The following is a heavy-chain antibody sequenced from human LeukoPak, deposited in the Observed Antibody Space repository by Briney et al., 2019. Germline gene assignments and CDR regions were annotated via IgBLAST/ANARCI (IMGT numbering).Heavy chain of an antibody. Sequence: GGSLRLSCAASGFTFITYSMNWVRQAPGKGLEWVSYISSTGSTIYYADSVKGRFTISRDNAKNSLYLQMNSLRAEDTAVYYCARDFRVGATAGPFDYWGQGTLVTVSS. J-gene: IGHJ4*02. CDR1: GFTFITYS. V-gene: IGHV3-48*01. D-gene: IGHD1-26*01. CDR2: ISSTGSTI. CDR3: ARDFRVGATAGPFDY.